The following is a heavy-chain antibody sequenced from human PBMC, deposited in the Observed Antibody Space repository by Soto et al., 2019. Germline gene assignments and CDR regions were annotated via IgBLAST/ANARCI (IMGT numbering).Heavy chain of an antibody. CDR2: ISAYNYNT. CDR1: GYNFKSYG. J-gene: IGHJ4*02. CDR3: ARDGYSSSWYLDY. V-gene: IGHV1-18*01. D-gene: IGHD6-13*01. Sequence: ASVKVSCKASGYNFKSYGITWVRQAPGQGLEWMGWISAYNYNTNYAQKLQDRVTMTTDTSTSTAYMELRSLRSDDTAVYCCARDGYSSSWYLDYWGQGTVVTVSS.